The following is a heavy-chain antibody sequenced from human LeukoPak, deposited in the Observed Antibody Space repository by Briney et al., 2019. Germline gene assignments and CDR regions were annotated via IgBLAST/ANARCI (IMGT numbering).Heavy chain of an antibody. CDR2: SNEIGST. CDR1: RGSFSGYY. CDR3: ARVIDYDISGYYLGY. J-gene: IGHJ4*02. D-gene: IGHD3-22*01. Sequence: TLSLTCAVYRGSFSGYYWSWMRQPPGKGLEWVGESNEIGSTSCSQSLKSRVSISVETTKNQFSLKLSSVTAPDTAVYYCARVIDYDISGYYLGYWGEGSRVTVSS. V-gene: IGHV4-34*01.